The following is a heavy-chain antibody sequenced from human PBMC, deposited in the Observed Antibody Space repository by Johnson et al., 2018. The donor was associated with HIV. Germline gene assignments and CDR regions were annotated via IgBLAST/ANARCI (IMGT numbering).Heavy chain of an antibody. Sequence: MQLVESGGGLVQRGGSLRLSCEASGFTLGSYDMHWVRQAPGKGLEWVANIKQDGSEKYYVDSVKGRFTISRDNAKNSLYLKMNSLRAEDTAVYYCARAPSGSSRAAVDIWGQGTMVTVSS. CDR1: GFTLGSYD. CDR2: IKQDGSEK. CDR3: ARAPSGSSRAAVDI. J-gene: IGHJ3*02. D-gene: IGHD2-15*01. V-gene: IGHV3-7*01.